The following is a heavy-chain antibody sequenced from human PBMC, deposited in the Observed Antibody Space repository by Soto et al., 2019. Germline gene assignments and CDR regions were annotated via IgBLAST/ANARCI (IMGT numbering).Heavy chain of an antibody. D-gene: IGHD5-12*01. CDR1: GGSISSGDYY. CDR2: IYYSGST. V-gene: IGHV4-30-4*01. Sequence: QVQLQESGPGLVKPSQTLSLTCTVSGGSISSGDYYWSWIRQPPGKGLEWIGYIYYSGSTYYNPSLKSRVTKSVDTSKNQFSLKLSSVTAADTAVYYCARADGYSGLQLDYWGQGTLVTVSS. J-gene: IGHJ4*02. CDR3: ARADGYSGLQLDY.